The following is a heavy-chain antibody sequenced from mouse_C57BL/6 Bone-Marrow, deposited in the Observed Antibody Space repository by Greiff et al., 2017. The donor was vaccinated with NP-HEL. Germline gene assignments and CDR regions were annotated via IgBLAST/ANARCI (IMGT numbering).Heavy chain of an antibody. CDR1: GFNIKDYY. Sequence: VHVKQSGAELVKPGASVKLSCTASGFNIKDYYMHWVKQRTEQGLEWIGRIDPEDGETKYVPKFPGKATITADTSSNTAYLQLSSLTSEDTAVYYSARNPGSSYAVFDYWGQGTTLTVSS. CDR2: IDPEDGET. CDR3: ARNPGSSYAVFDY. V-gene: IGHV14-2*01. D-gene: IGHD1-1*01. J-gene: IGHJ2*01.